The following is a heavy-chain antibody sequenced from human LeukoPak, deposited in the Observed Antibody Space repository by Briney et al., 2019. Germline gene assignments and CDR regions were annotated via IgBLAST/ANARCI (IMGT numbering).Heavy chain of an antibody. J-gene: IGHJ5*02. D-gene: IGHD3-10*01. CDR3: ARHYGP. Sequence: SETLSLTCTVSGDSISNSDYYWGWIRQPPGKGLEWTGSFCCGGNTPYNPSLKSRVTISVDTSKNQFSLKLNSVTAADTAVYYCARHYGPWGQGTLVTVSS. V-gene: IGHV4-39*01. CDR1: GDSISNSDYY. CDR2: FCCGGNT.